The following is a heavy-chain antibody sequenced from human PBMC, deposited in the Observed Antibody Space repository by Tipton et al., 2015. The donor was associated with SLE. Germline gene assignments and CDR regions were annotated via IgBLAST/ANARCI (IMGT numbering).Heavy chain of an antibody. V-gene: IGHV1-18*04. J-gene: IGHJ4*02. Sequence: QLVQSGAEVKKPGASVKVSCKASGYTFTSYTISWVRQAPGQGLEWMGWISAYNGNTNYAQKLQGRVTMTADTSTSTAYMELRSLRSEDTAVYYCARDPAYYDSSGLFDWGQGTLVTVSS. CDR3: ARDPAYYDSSGLFD. CDR2: ISAYNGNT. CDR1: GYTFTSYT. D-gene: IGHD3-22*01.